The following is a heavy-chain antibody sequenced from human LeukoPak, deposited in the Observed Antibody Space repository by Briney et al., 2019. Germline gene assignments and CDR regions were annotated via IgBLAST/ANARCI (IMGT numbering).Heavy chain of an antibody. V-gene: IGHV4-59*01. CDR3: ARGSSGWYGYYFDY. Sequence: SETLSLTCTVSGGSISSYYWNWIRQPPGKGLEYIGYIYYSGSTNYNPSLKSRITISVDTSKNQFSLKLNSVTAADTAVYYCARGSSGWYGYYFDYWGQGTLVSVSS. J-gene: IGHJ4*02. D-gene: IGHD6-19*01. CDR1: GGSISSYY. CDR2: IYYSGST.